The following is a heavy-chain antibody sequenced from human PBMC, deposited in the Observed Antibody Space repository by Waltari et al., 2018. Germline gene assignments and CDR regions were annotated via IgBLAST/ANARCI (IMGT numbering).Heavy chain of an antibody. D-gene: IGHD1-26*01. CDR3: ASRSGSYYMPFDY. Sequence: EVQLVQSGAEVKKPGATVKISCKVSGYTFTDYYMHWVQQAPGKGLEWMGLVDPEDGEKIDAEKFQVRVTITTDESTSTAYIELSSLRSEDTAVYYCASRSGSYYMPFDYWGQGTLVTVSS. CDR2: VDPEDGEK. CDR1: GYTFTDYY. J-gene: IGHJ4*02. V-gene: IGHV1-69-2*01.